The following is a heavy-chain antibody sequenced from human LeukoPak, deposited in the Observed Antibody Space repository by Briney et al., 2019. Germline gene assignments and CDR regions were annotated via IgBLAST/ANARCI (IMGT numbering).Heavy chain of an antibody. J-gene: IGHJ4*02. CDR3: AKDLRVSMTTVTNYYFDY. Sequence: GGSLRLSCAASGFTFSSYGKHWVRQAPGKGLEWVAFIRYDGSNKYYADSVKGRFTISRDNSKNTLYLQMNSLTAEDTAVYYCAKDLRVSMTTVTNYYFDYWGQGTLVTVSS. V-gene: IGHV3-30*02. D-gene: IGHD4-17*01. CDR1: GFTFSSYG. CDR2: IRYDGSNK.